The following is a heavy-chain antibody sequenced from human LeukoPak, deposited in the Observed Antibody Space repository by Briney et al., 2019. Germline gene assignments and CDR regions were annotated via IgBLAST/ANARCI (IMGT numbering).Heavy chain of an antibody. Sequence: GASVKVSCKASGYTFTSYDINWVRQATGQGLEWMGWMNPNSGNTGYAQKFQSRVTMTRNTSISTAYMELSSLRSEDTAVYYCAREGYYGSGSYYNYYYYYYMDVWGKGTTVTISS. V-gene: IGHV1-8*01. CDR1: GYTFTSYD. D-gene: IGHD3-10*01. CDR3: AREGYYGSGSYYNYYYYYYMDV. J-gene: IGHJ6*03. CDR2: MNPNSGNT.